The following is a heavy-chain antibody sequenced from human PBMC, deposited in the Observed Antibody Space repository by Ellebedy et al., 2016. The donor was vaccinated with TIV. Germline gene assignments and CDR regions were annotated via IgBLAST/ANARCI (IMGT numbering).Heavy chain of an antibody. V-gene: IGHV3-21*04. CDR3: AKDMGSSSWLDS. J-gene: IGHJ4*02. Sequence: GESLKISCAASGFTFSSYTLNWVRQAPGKGLEWVSSISTSSSYIYYADSVKGRFTISRDNNRNSLYLQMNSLRSEDTAIYYCAKDMGSSSWLDSWGQGTLVTVSS. CDR2: ISTSSSYI. D-gene: IGHD6-13*01. CDR1: GFTFSSYT.